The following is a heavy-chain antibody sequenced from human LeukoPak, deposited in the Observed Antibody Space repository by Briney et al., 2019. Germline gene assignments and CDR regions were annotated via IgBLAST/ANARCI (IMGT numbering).Heavy chain of an antibody. CDR1: GFTVSSNY. D-gene: IGHD1-26*01. J-gene: IGHJ4*02. Sequence: GGSLRLSCAASGFTVSSNYMSWVRHAPGKGLEWVSVIDSGGSTYYADSVKGRFTISRDNAKNSLFLQVNSLRAEDTALYYCATSGSGGNYPLDYWGQGTLVTVSS. CDR3: ATSGSGGNYPLDY. V-gene: IGHV3-66*01. CDR2: IDSGGST.